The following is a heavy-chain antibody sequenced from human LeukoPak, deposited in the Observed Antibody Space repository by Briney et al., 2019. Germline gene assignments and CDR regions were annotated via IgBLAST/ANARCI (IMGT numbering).Heavy chain of an antibody. Sequence: ASVKVSCKASGYTFTSYGISWVRQAPGQGLEWMGWISAYNGNTNYAQKLQGRVTMTTDTSTSTAYMALRSLRSDDTAVYYCARAGWFGEFYYYYGMDVWGQGTTVTVSS. CDR1: GYTFTSYG. D-gene: IGHD3-10*01. J-gene: IGHJ6*02. CDR2: ISAYNGNT. V-gene: IGHV1-18*01. CDR3: ARAGWFGEFYYYYGMDV.